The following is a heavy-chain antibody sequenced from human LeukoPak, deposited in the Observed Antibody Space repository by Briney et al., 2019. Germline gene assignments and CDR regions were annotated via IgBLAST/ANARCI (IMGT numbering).Heavy chain of an antibody. Sequence: ASVKVSCKASGYTFTSYDINWVRQATGQGLEWMGWMNPNSGNTGYAQKFQGRVTMTRNTSISTAYMELSSLRSEDTAVYYCARDRRYCSSTSCGRSWFDPWGQGTLVTVSS. J-gene: IGHJ5*02. CDR3: ARDRRYCSSTSCGRSWFDP. V-gene: IGHV1-8*01. CDR2: MNPNSGNT. CDR1: GYTFTSYD. D-gene: IGHD2-2*01.